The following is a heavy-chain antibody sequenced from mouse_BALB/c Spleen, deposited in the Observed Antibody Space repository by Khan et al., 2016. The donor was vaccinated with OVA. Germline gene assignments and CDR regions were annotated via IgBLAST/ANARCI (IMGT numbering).Heavy chain of an antibody. J-gene: IGHJ2*01. CDR1: GYSITSDYA. Sequence: EVELVESGPGLVKPSQSLSLTCTVTGYSITSDYAWNWIRQFPGNNLDWMGYISYSGNTKYTPSLKSRTSITRDTSKNQFFLQLNSVTIEDTATYYCARSKGGDFDYWGQGTTLTVSS. CDR2: ISYSGNT. CDR3: ARSKGGDFDY. D-gene: IGHD2-5*01. V-gene: IGHV3-2*02.